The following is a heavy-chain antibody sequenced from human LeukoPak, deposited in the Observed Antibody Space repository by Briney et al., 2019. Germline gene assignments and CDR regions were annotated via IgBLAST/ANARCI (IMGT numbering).Heavy chain of an antibody. D-gene: IGHD5-18*01. CDR2: MNPNSGNT. CDR3: ARVYSYGSLDAFDI. J-gene: IGHJ3*02. CDR1: GYTFTSYD. Sequence: ASVKVSCKASGYTFTSYDINWVRQATGQGLEWMGWMNPNSGNTGYAQKFQGRVTMTRNTSISTAYKELSSLRSEDTAVYYCARVYSYGSLDAFDIWGQGTMVTASS. V-gene: IGHV1-8*01.